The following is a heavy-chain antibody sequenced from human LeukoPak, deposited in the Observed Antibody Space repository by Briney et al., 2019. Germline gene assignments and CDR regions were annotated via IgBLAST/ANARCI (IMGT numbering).Heavy chain of an antibody. J-gene: IGHJ5*02. D-gene: IGHD6-19*01. V-gene: IGHV4-59*01. Sequence: SETLSLTCTVSGGSISSYYWSWIRQPPGKGLEWIGHIYYSGSTNYNPSLKSRVTMSVDTSTNQFSLKVNSVTAADTAVCYCARVVAGRRFDPWGQGTLVTVSS. CDR3: ARVVAGRRFDP. CDR2: IYYSGST. CDR1: GGSISSYY.